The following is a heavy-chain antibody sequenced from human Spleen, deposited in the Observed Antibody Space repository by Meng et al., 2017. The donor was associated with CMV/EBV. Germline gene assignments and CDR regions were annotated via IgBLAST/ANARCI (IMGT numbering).Heavy chain of an antibody. D-gene: IGHD3-3*01. CDR1: GGTFSSYA. Sequence: SVKVSCKASGGTFSSYAISWVRQAPGQGLEWMGGIIPIFGTANYAQKFQGRVTITTDESTSTAYMELSSLRSEDTAVYYCARDSYGRHYDFWSGYYMDWGQGTLVTVSS. J-gene: IGHJ4*02. CDR3: ARDSYGRHYDFWSGYYMD. CDR2: IIPIFGTA. V-gene: IGHV1-69*05.